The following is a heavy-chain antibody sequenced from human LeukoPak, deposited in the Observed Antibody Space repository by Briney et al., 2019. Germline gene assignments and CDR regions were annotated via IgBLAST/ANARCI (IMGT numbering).Heavy chain of an antibody. CDR2: INPNSGGT. V-gene: IGHV1-2*02. J-gene: IGHJ6*03. Sequence: ASVKVSCKASGYTFTGYYMHWVRQAPGQGLEWMGWINPNSGGTNYVQKFQGRVTMTRDTSISTAYMELSRLRSDDTAVYYCARVGTYGSGRRYYYMDVWGKGTTVTVSS. D-gene: IGHD3-10*01. CDR3: ARVGTYGSGRRYYYMDV. CDR1: GYTFTGYY.